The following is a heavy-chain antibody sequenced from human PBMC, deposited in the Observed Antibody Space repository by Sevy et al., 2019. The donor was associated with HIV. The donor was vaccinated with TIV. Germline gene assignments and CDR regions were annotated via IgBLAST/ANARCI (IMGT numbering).Heavy chain of an antibody. V-gene: IGHV1-18*01. CDR2: ISGYNGNT. CDR3: ARAGYLNWFDP. D-gene: IGHD1-1*01. Sequence: ASVKVSCKASGYTFSSYGISWVRQAPGQGLEWMGWISGYNGNTNFAQKLQGGVTMTTDTSTSTAYMEVRSLRSDDTAVYYCARAGYLNWFDPWGQGTLVTVSS. CDR1: GYTFSSYG. J-gene: IGHJ5*02.